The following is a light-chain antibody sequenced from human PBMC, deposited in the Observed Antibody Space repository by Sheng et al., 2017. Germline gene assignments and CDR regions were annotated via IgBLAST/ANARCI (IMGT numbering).Light chain of an antibody. CDR2: EVN. V-gene: IGLV2-14*01. J-gene: IGLJ2*01. Sequence: QSALTQPASVSGSPGQSITISCTGTSSDVGGYAYVSWYQQRPGKAPKLMIYEVNKWPSGVPDRFSGSKSGTSASLAISGLQSEDEAEYYCSTWDESLNGVVFGGGTKLTVL. CDR3: STWDESLNGVV. CDR1: SSDVGGYAY.